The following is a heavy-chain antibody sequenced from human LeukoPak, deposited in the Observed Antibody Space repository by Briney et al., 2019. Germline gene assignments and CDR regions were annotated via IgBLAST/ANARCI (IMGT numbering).Heavy chain of an antibody. CDR3: AAPGYKYGYVLDH. J-gene: IGHJ4*02. D-gene: IGHD5-18*01. CDR2: INPNNGDT. V-gene: IGHV1-2*02. Sequence: ASVKVSCKASGYTFTGYYMHWVRQAPGQGPEWMGWINPNNGDTRYSQKFQGRVTMTTDTSISTAYMELSGLTSDDTAVYYCAAPGYKYGYVLDHWGQGTLVTVSS. CDR1: GYTFTGYY.